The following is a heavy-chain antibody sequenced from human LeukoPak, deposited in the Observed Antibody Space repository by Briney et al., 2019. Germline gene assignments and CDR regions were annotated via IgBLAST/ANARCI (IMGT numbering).Heavy chain of an antibody. V-gene: IGHV4-59*08. J-gene: IGHJ4*02. D-gene: IGHD3-22*01. CDR2: IYYSGST. CDR3: ARRSGSSGYYYGY. CDR1: GGSISSYY. Sequence: SETLSLTCTVSGGSISSYYWSWIRQPPGKGLEWIGYIYYSGSTNYNPSLKSRVTISVDTSKNQFSLKLSSVTAADTAVYYCARRSGSSGYYYGYWGQGTLVTVSS.